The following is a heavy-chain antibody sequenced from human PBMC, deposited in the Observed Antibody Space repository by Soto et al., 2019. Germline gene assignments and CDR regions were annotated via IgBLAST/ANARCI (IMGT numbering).Heavy chain of an antibody. CDR1: GGSISSYY. D-gene: IGHD4-17*01. V-gene: IGHV4-59*01. CDR3: SRDSGGPMITVTRSWPRSNYYYYYYMDV. J-gene: IGHJ6*03. CDR2: IYYSGST. Sequence: SATLSLTCTVSGGSISSYYWSWIRQPPGKGLEWIGYIYYSGSTNYNPSLKSRVTISVDTSKNQFSLKLSSVIAADTAVYYCSRDSGGPMITVTRSWPRSNYYYYYYMDVWGKGTTVTVSS.